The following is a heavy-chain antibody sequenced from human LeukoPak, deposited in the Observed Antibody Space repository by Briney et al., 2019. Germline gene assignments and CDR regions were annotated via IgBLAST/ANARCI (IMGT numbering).Heavy chain of an antibody. V-gene: IGHV1-69*04. J-gene: IGHJ4*02. D-gene: IGHD5-24*01. Sequence: SVKVSCKASGGTFSSYAISWVRQAPGQGLEWMGRIIPILGIANYAQKFQGRVTITADKSTSTAYMELSSLGSEDTAVYYCARDLGDGYNYWGQGTLVTVSS. CDR2: IIPILGIA. CDR1: GGTFSSYA. CDR3: ARDLGDGYNY.